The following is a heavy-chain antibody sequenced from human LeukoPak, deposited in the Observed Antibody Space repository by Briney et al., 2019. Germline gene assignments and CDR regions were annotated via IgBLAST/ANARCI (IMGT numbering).Heavy chain of an antibody. CDR1: GFTFSSYA. CDR3: AKEDTAMVDYYYYGMDV. V-gene: IGHV3-23*01. D-gene: IGHD5-18*01. Sequence: GGSLRLSCAASGFTFSSYAMSWVRQAPGKGLEWVSAISGSGGSTYYADSVKGRFTISRDNSKNTLYLQMNSLRAEDTAVYYCAKEDTAMVDYYYYGMDVWGKGTTVTVSS. J-gene: IGHJ6*04. CDR2: ISGSGGST.